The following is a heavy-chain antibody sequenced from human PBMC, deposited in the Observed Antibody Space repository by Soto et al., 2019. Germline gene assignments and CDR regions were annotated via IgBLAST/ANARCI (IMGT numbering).Heavy chain of an antibody. CDR1: GFIFSNYV. D-gene: IGHD3-3*02. CDR2: IKSQNDGGTT. V-gene: IGHV3-15*07. CDR3: TADLPAFIPQVDS. Sequence: GGSLRLSCAASGFIFSNYVMNWVRQAPGKGLEWVGRIKSQNDGGTTDYAAPVRDRFTISKDDSINTLYLQMNSLQTEDTGVYFCTADLPAFIPQVDSWGQGTLVTVSS. J-gene: IGHJ4*02.